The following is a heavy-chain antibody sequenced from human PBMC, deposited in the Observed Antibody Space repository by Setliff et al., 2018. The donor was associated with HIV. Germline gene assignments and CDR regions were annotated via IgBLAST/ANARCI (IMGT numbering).Heavy chain of an antibody. D-gene: IGHD3-3*01. CDR1: GYTFTNSD. CDR3: ARGHLDYDYWEDILGNRFDP. V-gene: IGHV1-8*02. CDR2: MNPKSGNT. J-gene: IGHJ5*02. Sequence: ASVKVSCKASGYTFTNSDINWVRQAPGQGLEWMGWMNPKSGNTGYAQKFQGRVTMTSNTFIGTAYMELNSLTSDDTAVYYCARGHLDYDYWEDILGNRFDPWGQGTLVTVSS.